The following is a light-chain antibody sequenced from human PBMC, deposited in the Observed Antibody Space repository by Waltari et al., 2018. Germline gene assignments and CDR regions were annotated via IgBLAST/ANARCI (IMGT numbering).Light chain of an antibody. CDR1: SGHSGHI. V-gene: IGLV4-69*01. CDR3: QTGGHGTWV. Sequence: QLVLTQSPSASASLGASVKLTCPLSSGHSGHIIAWLQKQQEKGPRYLMKFNSDGSQSKGDEIPDRFSGSSSGAERYLTLSSLQSEDEADYYCQTGGHGTWVFGGGTKLTIL. CDR2: FNSDGSQ. J-gene: IGLJ3*02.